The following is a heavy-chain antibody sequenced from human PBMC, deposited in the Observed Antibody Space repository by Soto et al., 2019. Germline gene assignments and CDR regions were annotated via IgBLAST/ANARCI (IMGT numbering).Heavy chain of an antibody. CDR2: IYHSGST. D-gene: IGHD3-22*01. J-gene: IGHJ1*01. V-gene: IGHV4-38-2*02. CDR1: GYSISSGYY. CDR3: ARDRGVYYYDSSGYYYVGYFQH. Sequence: PSETLSLTCAVSGYSISSGYYWGWIRQPPGKGLEWIGSIYHSGSTYYNPSLKSRVTISVDTSKNQFSLKLSSVTAADTAVYYCARDRGVYYYDSSGYYYVGYFQHWGQGTLVTVSS.